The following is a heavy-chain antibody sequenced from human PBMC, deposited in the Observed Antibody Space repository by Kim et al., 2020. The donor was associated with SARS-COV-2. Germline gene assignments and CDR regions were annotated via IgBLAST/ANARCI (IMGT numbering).Heavy chain of an antibody. CDR1: GFTFDDYG. Sequence: SLRLSCAASGFTFDDYGMSWVRQAPGHGLECVSGITCNGDSTGYADSVKGRFTVSRDNARNVLYLQMTSLRAEDTALYYCVRMDIAFVTYDSCGQGTLVTVS. CDR2: ITCNGDST. D-gene: IGHD5-12*01. V-gene: IGHV3-20*04. CDR3: VRMDIAFVTYDS. J-gene: IGHJ4*02.